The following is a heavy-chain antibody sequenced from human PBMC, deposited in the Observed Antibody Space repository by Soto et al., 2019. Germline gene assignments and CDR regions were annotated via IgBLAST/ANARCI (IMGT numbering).Heavy chain of an antibody. J-gene: IGHJ6*02. CDR1: GGSISSGDYY. CDR2: IYYSGST. Sequence: TSETLSLTCTVSGGSISSGDYYWSWIRQPPGKGLEWIGYIYYSGSTYYNPSLKSRVTISVDTSKNQFSLKLSSVTAADTAVCYCARPQYSSSWPYYYYGMDVWGQGTTVTVSS. D-gene: IGHD6-13*01. V-gene: IGHV4-30-4*01. CDR3: ARPQYSSSWPYYYYGMDV.